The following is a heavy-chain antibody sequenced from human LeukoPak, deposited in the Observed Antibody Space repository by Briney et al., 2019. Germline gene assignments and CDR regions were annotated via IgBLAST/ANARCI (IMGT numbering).Heavy chain of an antibody. CDR1: GFTFSNYP. CDR2: ITSNGGTT. Sequence: GGSLRLSCLASGFTFSNYPVHWVRQAPGKGLEYVSSITSNGGTTFYADSVKGRFTISRDNSKNTLYLQMSSLRPEDTADYYCAYSTSWYLDYWGQGALVTVSS. D-gene: IGHD6-13*01. J-gene: IGHJ4*02. V-gene: IGHV3-64D*09. CDR3: AYSTSWYLDY.